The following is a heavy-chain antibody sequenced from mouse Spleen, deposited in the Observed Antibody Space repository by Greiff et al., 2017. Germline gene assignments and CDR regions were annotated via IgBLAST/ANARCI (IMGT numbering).Heavy chain of an antibody. CDR2: INPSTGGT. D-gene: IGHD3-1*01. V-gene: IGHV1-42*01. Sequence: VQLQQSGPELVKPGASVKISCKASGYSFTGYYMNWVKQSPEKSLEWIGEINPSTGGTTYNQKFKAKATLTVDKSSSTAYMQLKSLTSEDSAVYYCARGDSSAWFAYWGQGTLVTVSA. J-gene: IGHJ3*01. CDR1: GYSFTGYY. CDR3: ARGDSSAWFAY.